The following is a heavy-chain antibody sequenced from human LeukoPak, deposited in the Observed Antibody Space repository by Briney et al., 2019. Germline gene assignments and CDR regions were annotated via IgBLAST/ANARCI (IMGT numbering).Heavy chain of an antibody. J-gene: IGHJ4*02. CDR2: ISAYNGNT. V-gene: IGHV1-18*01. CDR1: GYTFTSYG. CDR3: ARDLAPIYYDSSGYYWDY. D-gene: IGHD3-22*01. Sequence: ASVKVSCKASGYTFTSYGISWVRQAPGQGLEWMGWISAYNGNTNYAQKLQGRVTMTTDTSTSTAYMELRSLRSDDTAVYYCARDLAPIYYDSSGYYWDYWGQGTLVTVSS.